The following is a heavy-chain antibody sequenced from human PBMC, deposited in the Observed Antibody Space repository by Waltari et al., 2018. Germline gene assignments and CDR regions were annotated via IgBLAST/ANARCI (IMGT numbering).Heavy chain of an antibody. CDR1: GFSLTAPGQA. CDR2: VQWDGDK. V-gene: IGHV2-5*02. Sequence: QITLKESGPSMVKAPATLTLTCTFSGFSLTAPGQAVAWSRQPPGKALEWLGIVQWDGDKRYSPSLRDRVTFTMDTSKNEVILTLTNIGPGDAGTYFCAHSRYIRGWPNWFDPWGQGTPVTVSA. D-gene: IGHD6-19*01. J-gene: IGHJ5*02. CDR3: AHSRYIRGWPNWFDP.